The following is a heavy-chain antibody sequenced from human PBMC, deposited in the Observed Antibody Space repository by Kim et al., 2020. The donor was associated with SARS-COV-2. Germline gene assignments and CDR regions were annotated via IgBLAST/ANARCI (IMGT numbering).Heavy chain of an antibody. D-gene: IGHD3-16*02. Sequence: SETLSLTCAVYGGSFSGYYWSWIRQPPGKGLEWIGEINHSGSTNYNPSLKSRLTISVDTSKNQFSLKLSSVTAADTAVYYCARRGVSYYYYGMDVWGQGTTVTVSS. CDR2: INHSGST. CDR3: ARRGVSYYYYGMDV. J-gene: IGHJ6*02. V-gene: IGHV4-34*01. CDR1: GGSFSGYY.